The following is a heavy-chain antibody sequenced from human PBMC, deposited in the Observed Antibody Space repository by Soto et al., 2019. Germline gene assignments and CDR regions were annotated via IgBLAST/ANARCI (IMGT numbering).Heavy chain of an antibody. CDR1: GGSISSGGYY. Sequence: QVQLQESGPGLVKPSQTLSLTCTVSGGSISSGGYYWSWIRPHPGKGLEWIGYIYYSGSTYYNPSRKRRVTIAVDTSKNQFSLKLSSVTAADTAVYYCARDTYRSNYYYYYGMDVWGQGTTVTVSS. CDR3: ARDTYRSNYYYYYGMDV. J-gene: IGHJ6*02. D-gene: IGHD1-1*01. V-gene: IGHV4-31*03. CDR2: IYYSGST.